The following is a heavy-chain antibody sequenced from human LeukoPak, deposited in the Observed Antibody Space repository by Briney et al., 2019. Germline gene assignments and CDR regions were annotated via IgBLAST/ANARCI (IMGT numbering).Heavy chain of an antibody. J-gene: IGHJ1*01. D-gene: IGHD4-17*01. V-gene: IGHV3-74*01. CDR2: IYIDGSNT. Sequence: TGGSLRLSCVVSGLNFSNYWMHWVRQVPGKGLVWVSRIYIDGSNTNYADAVRGRFTTSRDNAKNTLYLQMNSLRADDTAVYYCASMGLYDGDPHYTEYWGQGTLVTVSS. CDR1: GLNFSNYW. CDR3: ASMGLYDGDPHYTEY.